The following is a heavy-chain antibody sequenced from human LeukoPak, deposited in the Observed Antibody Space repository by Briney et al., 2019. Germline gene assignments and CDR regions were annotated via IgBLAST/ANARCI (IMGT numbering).Heavy chain of an antibody. CDR1: GGSISSYY. CDR2: IYTSGST. D-gene: IGHD6-19*01. V-gene: IGHV4-4*07. J-gene: IGHJ4*02. CDR3: ARDGDSSGWNPYFDY. Sequence: KASETLSLTCTVSGGSISSYYWSWIRQPAGKGLEWIGRIYTSGSTNYNPSLKSRVTMSVDTSKNQFSLKLSSVTAADTAVYYCARDGDSSGWNPYFDYWGQGTLVTVSS.